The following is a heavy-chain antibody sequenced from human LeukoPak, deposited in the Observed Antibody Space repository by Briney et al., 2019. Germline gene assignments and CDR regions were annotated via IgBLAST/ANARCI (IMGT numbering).Heavy chain of an antibody. CDR2: ISSSGSTI. J-gene: IGHJ4*02. V-gene: IGHV3-48*03. CDR3: ARDLRGVIIGFDY. CDR1: GFTFSSYE. D-gene: IGHD3-10*01. Sequence: GGSLRLSCVASGFTFSSYEMNWVRQAPGKGLEWVSYISSSGSTIYYADSVKGRFTISRDNAKNSLYLQMNSLRAEDTAVYYCARDLRGVIIGFDYWGQGTLVTVSS.